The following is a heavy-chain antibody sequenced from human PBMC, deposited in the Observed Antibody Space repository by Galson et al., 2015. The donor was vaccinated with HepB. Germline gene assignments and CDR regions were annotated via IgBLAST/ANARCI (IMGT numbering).Heavy chain of an antibody. V-gene: IGHV3-30*14. Sequence: SLRLSCAASGFMFDTYAMHWVRQAPGKGLEWVAIVSYDESQKYYADSVKGRFTISRDNSKNTLFLQMKNLRPDDTAVYYCAREERRGANYYLDSWGQGTLVTASS. D-gene: IGHD4/OR15-4a*01. CDR3: AREERRGANYYLDS. J-gene: IGHJ5*02. CDR2: VSYDESQK. CDR1: GFMFDTYA.